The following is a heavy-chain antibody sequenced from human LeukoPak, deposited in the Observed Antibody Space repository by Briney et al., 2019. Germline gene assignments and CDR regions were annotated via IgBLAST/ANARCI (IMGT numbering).Heavy chain of an antibody. V-gene: IGHV3-30*18. CDR3: AKDRRGYCSGGSCYSYYFDY. D-gene: IGHD2-15*01. CDR1: GFTFSSYG. Sequence: PGGSLRLSCAASGFTFSSYGMHWVRQAPGKGREWVAVISYDGNNKYYADSVKGRFTISRDNSKNTLYLQMNSLRAEDTAVYYCAKDRRGYCSGGSCYSYYFDYWGQGTLVTVSS. J-gene: IGHJ4*02. CDR2: ISYDGNNK.